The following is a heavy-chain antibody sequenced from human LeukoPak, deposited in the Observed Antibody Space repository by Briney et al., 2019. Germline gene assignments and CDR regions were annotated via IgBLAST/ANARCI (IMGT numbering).Heavy chain of an antibody. J-gene: IGHJ4*02. CDR2: ISYDGSNK. V-gene: IGHV3-30*03. Sequence: GGSLRLSCAASGFTFSSYGMHWVRQAPGKGLEWVAVISYDGSNKYYADSVKGRFTISRDNSKNTLYLQMNSLRAEDTAVYYCARDEITMVRGVILYYFDYWGQGTLVTVSS. D-gene: IGHD3-10*01. CDR3: ARDEITMVRGVILYYFDY. CDR1: GFTFSSYG.